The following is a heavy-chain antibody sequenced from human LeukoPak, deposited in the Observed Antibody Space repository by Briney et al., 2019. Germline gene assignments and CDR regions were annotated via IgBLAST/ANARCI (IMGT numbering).Heavy chain of an antibody. J-gene: IGHJ5*02. CDR1: GYTFTSYY. Sequence: GASVKVSCKASGYTFTSYYMHWVRQAPGQGLEWMGIINPSGGSTSYAQKFQGRVTMTRDTSTSTVYMELSSLRSEDTAVYYCARDFSGGYQLLYHWFDPWGQGTLVTVSS. V-gene: IGHV1-46*01. CDR2: INPSGGST. D-gene: IGHD2-2*02. CDR3: ARDFSGGYQLLYHWFDP.